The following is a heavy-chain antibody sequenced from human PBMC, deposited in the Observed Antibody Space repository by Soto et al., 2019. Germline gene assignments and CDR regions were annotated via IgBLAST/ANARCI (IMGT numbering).Heavy chain of an antibody. CDR3: ATVFCYFYDSSGAGGDALDF. V-gene: IGHV1-24*01. Sequence: ASVKVSCKVSGYTLTELSMHSVRQAPGKGHERMGGFDPEDGETIYAQKFQGRVTMTEDKSTDTAYKEQSSLRSEDTAVYYCATVFCYFYDSSGAGGDALDFWGQGTMVTVSS. J-gene: IGHJ3*01. CDR2: FDPEDGET. D-gene: IGHD3-22*01. CDR1: GYTLTELS.